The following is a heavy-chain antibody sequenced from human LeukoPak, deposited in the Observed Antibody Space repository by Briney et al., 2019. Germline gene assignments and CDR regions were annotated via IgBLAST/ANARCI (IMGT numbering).Heavy chain of an antibody. D-gene: IGHD5-24*01. CDR1: GGSISSYY. CDR3: ARGVMATILTPFDY. CDR2: IYTSGST. Sequence: SETLSLTCTVSGGSISSYYWSWIRQPAGKGLGWIGRIYTSGSTNYNPSLKSRVTMSVDTSKNQFSLKLSSVTAADTAVYYCARGVMATILTPFDYWGQGTLVTVSS. V-gene: IGHV4-4*07. J-gene: IGHJ4*02.